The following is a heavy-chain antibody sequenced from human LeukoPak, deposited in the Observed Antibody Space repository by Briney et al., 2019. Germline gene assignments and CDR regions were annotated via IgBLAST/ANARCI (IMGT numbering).Heavy chain of an antibody. J-gene: IGHJ4*02. V-gene: IGHV4-59*08. Sequence: SETLSLTCTVSGGSISSYYWSWIRQSPGKRLEWIGYIYYSGSTNYNPSLKSRVTISLDTSKTQFSLKLSSVTAADTAMYYCARHSKWMPVDSWGQGTLVTVSS. D-gene: IGHD5-12*01. CDR2: IYYSGST. CDR3: ARHSKWMPVDS. CDR1: GGSISSYY.